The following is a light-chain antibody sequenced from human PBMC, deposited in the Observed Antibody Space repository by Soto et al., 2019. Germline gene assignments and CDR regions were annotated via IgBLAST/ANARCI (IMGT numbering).Light chain of an antibody. CDR1: SSDVGGYNY. Sequence: QPVLTQPPSASGSPGQSVTISCTGTSSDVGGYNYVSWYQQHPGKVPKLMIYEVTRRPSGVPDRFSGSKSGNTASLTVSGLQAEDEADYYCSSYAGSNYYVVFGGGTKLTVL. V-gene: IGLV2-8*01. CDR2: EVT. CDR3: SSYAGSNYYVV. J-gene: IGLJ2*01.